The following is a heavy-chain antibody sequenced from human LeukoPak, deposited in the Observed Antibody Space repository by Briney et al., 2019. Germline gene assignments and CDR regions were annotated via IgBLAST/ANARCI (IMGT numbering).Heavy chain of an antibody. D-gene: IGHD6-19*01. CDR2: ISGSGFST. V-gene: IGHV3-23*01. CDR3: AKDSMGSSGWYGAFDI. Sequence: GGPLRLSCAASGFTFSIYAMSGVRQAPGEGVEWVSSISGSGFSTYYAASVKCRLPISRDNSKNTLYLQMNSLRAEDTAVYYCAKDSMGSSGWYGAFDIWGQGTMVTVSS. J-gene: IGHJ3*02. CDR1: GFTFSIYA.